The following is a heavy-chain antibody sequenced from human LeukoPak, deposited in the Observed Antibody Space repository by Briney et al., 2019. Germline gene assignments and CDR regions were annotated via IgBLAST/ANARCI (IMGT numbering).Heavy chain of an antibody. CDR2: ISAYNGDT. Sequence: GASVKVSCKASGYIFASYGISWVRQAPGQGLERMGWISAYNGDTKYAQNLQGRVTLTTDTSTGTAYMELRSLTSDDTALYYCARDTALIITPGGPDYWGRGTLITVSS. D-gene: IGHD3-10*01. J-gene: IGHJ4*02. CDR1: GYIFASYG. CDR3: ARDTALIITPGGPDY. V-gene: IGHV1-18*01.